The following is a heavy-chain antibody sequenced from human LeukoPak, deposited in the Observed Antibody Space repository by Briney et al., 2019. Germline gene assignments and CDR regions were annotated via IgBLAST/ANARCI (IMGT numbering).Heavy chain of an antibody. CDR1: GGSISSYY. CDR3: ARGPEKADLDY. CDR2: IYYSGST. V-gene: IGHV4-59*01. Sequence: SETLSLTCTVSGGSISSYYWSWIRQPPGKGLEWIGYIYYSGSTNYNPSLKSRLTISVDTAKNQFSLKLSSATAADTAVYYCARGPEKADLDYWGQGTRVTVSS. J-gene: IGHJ4*02. D-gene: IGHD6-25*01.